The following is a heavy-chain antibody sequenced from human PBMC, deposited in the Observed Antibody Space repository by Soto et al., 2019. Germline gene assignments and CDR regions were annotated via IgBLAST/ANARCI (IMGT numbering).Heavy chain of an antibody. CDR3: AASCVACCGFNYYGMDV. Sequence: QVQLQESGPGLVKPSQTLSLTCTVSGGSISSGGYYWYWIRQHPGKGLEWIGYIYYSGTTYYNPSLKSRFNFSVDTSMNQFSLKLSSVTAADTAVYYCAASCVACCGFNYYGMDVWGQGTTVTVSS. V-gene: IGHV4-31*03. CDR1: GGSISSGGYY. D-gene: IGHD5-12*01. J-gene: IGHJ6*02. CDR2: IYYSGTT.